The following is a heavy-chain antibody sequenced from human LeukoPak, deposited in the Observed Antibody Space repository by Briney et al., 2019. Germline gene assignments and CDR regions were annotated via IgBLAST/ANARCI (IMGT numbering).Heavy chain of an antibody. CDR3: AKPTRGSGGSFLIDF. D-gene: IGHD3-16*01. V-gene: IGHV3-33*06. CDR1: GFTFSDYG. CDR2: IWYDGSNK. Sequence: GGSLRLSCAAPGFTFSDYGMHWVRQAPGKGLEWVAVIWYDGSNKYYADSVKGRFTISRDNSKNTLYLQMNSLRAEDTAVYYCAKPTRGSGGSFLIDFWGQGTLVTVSS. J-gene: IGHJ4*02.